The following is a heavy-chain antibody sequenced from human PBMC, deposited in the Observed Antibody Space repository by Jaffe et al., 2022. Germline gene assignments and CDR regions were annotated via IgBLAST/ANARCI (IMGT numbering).Heavy chain of an antibody. Sequence: QVQLQESGPGLVKPSQTLSLTCTVSGGSISSGSYYWSWIRQPAGKGLEWIGRIYTSGSTNYNPSLKSRVTISVDTSKNQFSLKLSSVTAADTAVYYCARGGSSGYLNIWGQGTMVTVSS. D-gene: IGHD3-22*01. V-gene: IGHV4-61*02. CDR2: IYTSGST. CDR1: GGSISSGSYY. CDR3: ARGGSSGYLNI. J-gene: IGHJ3*02.